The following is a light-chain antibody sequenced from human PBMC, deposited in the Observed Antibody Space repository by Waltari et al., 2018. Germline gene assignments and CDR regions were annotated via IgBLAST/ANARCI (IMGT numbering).Light chain of an antibody. CDR1: QSITKRY. CDR3: QQYGSSVMYT. Sequence: VLTQSPGTLSLSPGERAPLPCRASQSITKRYFAWYQQKPGQAPRLLIYGASSRAAGIPDRFSGSGSGTDFTLTISGLEPEDSAVYYCQQYGSSVMYTFGQGTKLEIK. J-gene: IGKJ2*01. V-gene: IGKV3-20*01. CDR2: GAS.